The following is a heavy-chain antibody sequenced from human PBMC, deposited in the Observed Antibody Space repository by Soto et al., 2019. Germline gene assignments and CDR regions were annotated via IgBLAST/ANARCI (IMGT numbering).Heavy chain of an antibody. Sequence: PGGSLRLSCAASGFTFSSYGMHWVRQAPGKGLEWVAVIWYDGSNKYYADSVKGRFTISRDNSKNTLYLQMNSLRAEDTAVYYCARPRDLYSGSYPFDYWGQGTLVTVSS. D-gene: IGHD1-26*01. CDR1: GFTFSSYG. V-gene: IGHV3-33*01. CDR3: ARPRDLYSGSYPFDY. J-gene: IGHJ4*02. CDR2: IWYDGSNK.